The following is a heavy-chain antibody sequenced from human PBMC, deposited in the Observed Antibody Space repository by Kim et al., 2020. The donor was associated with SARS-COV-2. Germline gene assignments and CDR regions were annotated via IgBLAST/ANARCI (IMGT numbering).Heavy chain of an antibody. V-gene: IGHV4-59*01. J-gene: IGHJ4*02. CDR2: IYYSGST. CDR3: ARQRWLQTPHFDY. CDR1: GDSISSYY. Sequence: SETLSLTCTVSGDSISSYYWSWIRQPPGKGLEWIGYIYYSGSTNYNPSLKSRVTISVDTSKNQFSLKLSSVTAADTAVYYCARQRWLQTPHFDYWGQGTLVTVSS. D-gene: IGHD5-12*01.